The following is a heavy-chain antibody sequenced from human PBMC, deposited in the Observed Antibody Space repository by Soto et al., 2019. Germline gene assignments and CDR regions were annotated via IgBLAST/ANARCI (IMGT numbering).Heavy chain of an antibody. CDR2: IIPIFATA. Sequence: QVQLVQSGAEVKKPGSSVKVSCKASGGTFSSYTFNWVRQAPGQGLEWMGGIIPIFATANYAQKFQGRVTITADESTSTAYMDLSSLSSEDTAIYYWARDVRESGYYRSRPRLGMDVWGEGTTVTVSS. CDR1: GGTFSSYT. D-gene: IGHD3-3*01. CDR3: ARDVRESGYYRSRPRLGMDV. J-gene: IGHJ6*04. V-gene: IGHV1-69*01.